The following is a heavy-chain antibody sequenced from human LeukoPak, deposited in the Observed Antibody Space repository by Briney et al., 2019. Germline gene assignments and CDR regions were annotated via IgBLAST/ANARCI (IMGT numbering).Heavy chain of an antibody. CDR1: GFTFGTSA. Sequence: PGGSLRLSCAASGFTFGTSAMTWVRQAPGKGLEWVSGISGSGVTDYADSVKGRFTISRDNSKNTLYLQMNSLRAEDTAVYYCAKDLNWGGRWGQGTLVTVSS. CDR3: AKDLNWGGR. D-gene: IGHD7-27*01. CDR2: ISGSGVT. J-gene: IGHJ4*02. V-gene: IGHV3-23*01.